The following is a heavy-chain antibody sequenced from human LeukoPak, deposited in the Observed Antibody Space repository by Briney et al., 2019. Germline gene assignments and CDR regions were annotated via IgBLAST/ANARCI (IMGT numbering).Heavy chain of an antibody. J-gene: IGHJ4*01. CDR2: MHAGNGNT. D-gene: IGHD2-21*02. Sequence: ASLKVSCKASGYRFISHYIHWVRQAPGQGPEWLGWMHAGNGNTRYPEKFEGRVTMTRDTSTNTAYMDLSSLRSDDTAVYYCAREGSYCVGGDCYSFDFWGHGTLVTVSS. V-gene: IGHV1-2*02. CDR3: AREGSYCVGGDCYSFDF. CDR1: GYRFISHY.